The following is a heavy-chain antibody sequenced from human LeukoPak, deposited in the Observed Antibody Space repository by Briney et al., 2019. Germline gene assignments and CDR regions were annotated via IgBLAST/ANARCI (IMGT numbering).Heavy chain of an antibody. D-gene: IGHD3-22*01. CDR3: VRRVAGSSYRDY. CDR2: ILYSGST. CDR1: GGSISSSRHY. J-gene: IGHJ4*02. V-gene: IGHV4-39*01. Sequence: SETLSLTRTVSGGSISSSRHYWGWIRQPPGKGLGWIGNILYSGSTNYNPSLKSRVTISVDTSKNQFSLKLSSVTAADTADYYCVRRVAGSSYRDYWGQGTLVTVSS.